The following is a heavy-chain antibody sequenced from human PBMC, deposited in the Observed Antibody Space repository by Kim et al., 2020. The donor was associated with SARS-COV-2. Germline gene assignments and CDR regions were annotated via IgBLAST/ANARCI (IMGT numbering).Heavy chain of an antibody. Sequence: CQGRVTITRDTSASTAYMELSSLRSEDTAVYYCARVGQPQLVRPYYFDYWGQGTLVTVSS. D-gene: IGHD6-13*01. J-gene: IGHJ4*02. V-gene: IGHV1-3*01. CDR3: ARVGQPQLVRPYYFDY.